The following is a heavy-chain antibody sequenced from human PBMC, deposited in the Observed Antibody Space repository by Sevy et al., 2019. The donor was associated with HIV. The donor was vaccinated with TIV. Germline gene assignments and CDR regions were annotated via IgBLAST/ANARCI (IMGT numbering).Heavy chain of an antibody. CDR2: IYNNIGST. CDR1: DDSINSYY. V-gene: IGHV4-4*09. CDR3: ARGAVVIGTAATPVLDF. D-gene: IGHD2-2*01. J-gene: IGHJ4*02. Sequence: SETLSLTCSVSDDSINSYYWSWIRQPPGKGLEWIGYIYNNIGSTSYNPSPTIPVTISVHTSKNQFSLKLTSVTAADTAVYYCARGAVVIGTAATPVLDFWGQGSLVTVSS.